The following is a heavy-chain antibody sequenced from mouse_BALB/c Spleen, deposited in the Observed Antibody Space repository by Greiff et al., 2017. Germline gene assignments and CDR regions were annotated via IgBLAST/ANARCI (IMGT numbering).Heavy chain of an antibody. Sequence: LVKTGASVKISCKASGYSFTGYYMHWVKQSHGKSLEWIGYISCYNGATSYNQKFKGKATFTVDTSSSTAYMQFNSLTSEDSAVYYCAIYYYGSSYAMDYWGQGTSVTVSS. D-gene: IGHD1-1*01. J-gene: IGHJ4*01. CDR2: ISCYNGAT. V-gene: IGHV1S34*01. CDR3: AIYYYGSSYAMDY. CDR1: GYSFTGYY.